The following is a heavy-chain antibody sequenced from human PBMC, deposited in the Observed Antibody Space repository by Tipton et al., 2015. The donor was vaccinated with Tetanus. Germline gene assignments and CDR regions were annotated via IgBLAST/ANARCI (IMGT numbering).Heavy chain of an antibody. CDR2: ISSTSSYI. J-gene: IGHJ4*02. CDR3: ATGGTFDY. CDR1: GFSFNNYA. D-gene: IGHD1-1*01. V-gene: IGHV3-21*04. Sequence: SLRLSCAASGFSFNNYAMNWVRQAPGKGPEWVSTISSTSSYIYYADSVKGRFTISRDNARNSFYLQMNSLKVEDTATYYCATGGTFDYWGQGTLVAVSS.